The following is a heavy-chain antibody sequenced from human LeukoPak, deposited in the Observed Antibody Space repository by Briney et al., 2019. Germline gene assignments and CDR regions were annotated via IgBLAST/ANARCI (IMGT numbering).Heavy chain of an antibody. D-gene: IGHD4-17*01. CDR2: ISSSSSYI. V-gene: IGHV3-21*01. CDR1: GFTFETSA. J-gene: IGHJ3*02. CDR3: ASRTVTHAFDI. Sequence: GGSLRLSCATSGFTFETSAMSWVRQAPGKGLEWVSSISSSSSYIYYADSVKGRFTISRDNAKNSLYLQMNSLRAEDTAVYYCASRTVTHAFDIWGQGTMVTVSS.